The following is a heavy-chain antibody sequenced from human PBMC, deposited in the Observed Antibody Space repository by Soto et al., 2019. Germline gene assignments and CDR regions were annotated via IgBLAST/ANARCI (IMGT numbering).Heavy chain of an antibody. J-gene: IGHJ4*02. CDR3: ARQLERRISHFDY. CDR1: GGSNSSYY. CDR2: IYYSGST. V-gene: IGHV4-59*08. D-gene: IGHD1-1*01. Sequence: QVQLQESGPGLVKPSETLSLTCTVSGGSNSSYYWSWIRQPPGKGLEWIGYIYYSGSTNYNPSLKSRVTISVDTSKNQFSLKLSSVTAADTAVSYCARQLERRISHFDYWGQGTLVTVSS.